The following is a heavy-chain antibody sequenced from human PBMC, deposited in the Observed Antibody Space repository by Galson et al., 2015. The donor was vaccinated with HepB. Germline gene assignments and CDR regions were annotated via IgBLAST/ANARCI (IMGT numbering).Heavy chain of an antibody. V-gene: IGHV6-1*01. J-gene: IGHJ5*02. CDR1: GDSVSSNSVT. Sequence: CAISGDSVSSNSVTWNRIRQSPSRGLEWLGRTYYRSKWFFDYALSVKSRIIINPDTSKNQFSLQLKSVTPEDTAVYYCAGGICSGGSCYSRFDPGGQGTLVTVSS. CDR3: AGGICSGGSCYSRFDP. D-gene: IGHD2-15*01. CDR2: TYYRSKWFF.